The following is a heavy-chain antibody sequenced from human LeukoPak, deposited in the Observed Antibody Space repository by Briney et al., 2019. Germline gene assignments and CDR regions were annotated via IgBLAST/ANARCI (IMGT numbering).Heavy chain of an antibody. V-gene: IGHV4-59*08. CDR1: SGSMSGYY. Sequence: SETLSLTCTVSSGSMSGYYWNWVRQPPGKGLEWIGYIYYSGNTNYNPSLKSRVIISVDTSKNQFSLKLSSVTAADTAVYYCARRGSGSWDDWYFDLWGRGTLVTVSA. CDR2: IYYSGNT. D-gene: IGHD6-13*01. J-gene: IGHJ2*01. CDR3: ARRGSGSWDDWYFDL.